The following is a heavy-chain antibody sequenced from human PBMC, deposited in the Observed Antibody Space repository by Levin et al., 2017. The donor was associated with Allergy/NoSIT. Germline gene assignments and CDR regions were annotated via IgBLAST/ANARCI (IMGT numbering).Heavy chain of an antibody. D-gene: IGHD4-17*01. Sequence: ASETLSLTCAISGDSVSSNSAAWNWIRQSPSRGLEWLGRTYYRSKWYNDYAVSVKSRITINPDTSKNQFSLQLNSVTPEDTAVYYCARDPAVDYGDYHSLNYFDYGGQGTLVTVSS. CDR2: TYYRSKWYN. CDR1: GDSVSSNSAA. V-gene: IGHV6-1*01. J-gene: IGHJ4*02. CDR3: ARDPAVDYGDYHSLNYFDY.